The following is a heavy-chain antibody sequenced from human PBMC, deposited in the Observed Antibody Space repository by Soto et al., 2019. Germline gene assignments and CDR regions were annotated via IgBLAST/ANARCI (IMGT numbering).Heavy chain of an antibody. CDR2: FYTDGSR. CDR1: GFSVSSNY. Sequence: PGGSLRLSGAASGFSVSSNYMSWVRQAPGKGLEWVSVFYTDGSRYYADAVKGRCTMSRDGSKNTLNLQMNSRRAEDTAVYYCTREDYYGSKMHGMDVWVQGTRVTVSS. D-gene: IGHD3-22*01. CDR3: TREDYYGSKMHGMDV. V-gene: IGHV3-53*01. J-gene: IGHJ6*01.